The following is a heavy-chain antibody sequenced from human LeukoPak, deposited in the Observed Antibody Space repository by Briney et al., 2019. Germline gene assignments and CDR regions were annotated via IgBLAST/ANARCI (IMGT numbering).Heavy chain of an antibody. V-gene: IGHV1-2*02. Sequence: GASVKVSCKASGYTFTGYYMHWVRQAPGQGLEWMGWINPNSGGINYAQRFQGRVTMTRDTSISTAYMELSRLRSDDTAVYYCARDVGGSPGTPTSIAALYWGQGTLVTVSS. CDR3: ARDVGGSPGTPTSIAALY. J-gene: IGHJ4*02. D-gene: IGHD6-6*01. CDR2: INPNSGGI. CDR1: GYTFTGYY.